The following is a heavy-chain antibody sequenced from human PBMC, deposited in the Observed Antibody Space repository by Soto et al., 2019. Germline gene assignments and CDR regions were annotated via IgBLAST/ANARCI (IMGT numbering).Heavy chain of an antibody. Sequence: PSETLSLTCTVSGGSISSGGYYWSWIRQHPGKGLEWIGYIYYSGSTYYNPSLKSRVTISVDTSKNQFSLKLSSVTAADTAVYYCARDRIQLWPGGSYYYGMDVWGQGTTVTVSS. V-gene: IGHV4-31*03. CDR2: IYYSGST. CDR1: GGSISSGGYY. CDR3: ARDRIQLWPGGSYYYGMDV. J-gene: IGHJ6*02. D-gene: IGHD5-18*01.